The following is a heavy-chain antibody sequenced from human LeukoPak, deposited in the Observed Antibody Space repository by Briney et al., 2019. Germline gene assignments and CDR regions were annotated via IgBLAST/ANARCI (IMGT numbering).Heavy chain of an antibody. J-gene: IGHJ3*02. Sequence: ASVKVSCKASGYTFTSYGISWVRQAPGQGLEWMGRINPKNGGTRHPQKFQGRVTMTRDTSNSIVYMELSRLRSDDTAVYYCARHWSDMTADDVFDIWGQGTMVTVS. D-gene: IGHD2-21*02. V-gene: IGHV1-2*06. CDR3: ARHWSDMTADDVFDI. CDR2: INPKNGGT. CDR1: GYTFTSYG.